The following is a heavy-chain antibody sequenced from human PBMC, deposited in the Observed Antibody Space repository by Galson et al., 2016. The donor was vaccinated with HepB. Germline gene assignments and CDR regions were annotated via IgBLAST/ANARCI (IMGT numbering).Heavy chain of an antibody. CDR3: ASGTGAYVQ. V-gene: IGHV6-1*01. J-gene: IGHJ4*02. Sequence: CAISGDSVSRNTAAWNWIRQSPSRGLEWLGRTCYRSKWSSDYAVSMKSRITINADTSMNQFSLQLNPVTPEDTAVYYCASGTGAYVQWGQGTLVTVSS. CDR2: TCYRSKWSS. D-gene: IGHD5-12*01. CDR1: GDSVSRNTAA.